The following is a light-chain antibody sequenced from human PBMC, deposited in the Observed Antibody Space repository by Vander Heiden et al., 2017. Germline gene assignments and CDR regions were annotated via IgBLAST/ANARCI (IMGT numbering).Light chain of an antibody. Sequence: SYVLTQPPSVSVAPGKTARITCGGNNIGSKSVHWYQQKPGQAPVLVIYYDSDRPSGIPERFSGSNSGNTATLTISRVEAGDEADYYCQVWDSSSDQWVCGGGTKLTVL. J-gene: IGLJ3*02. CDR2: YDS. V-gene: IGLV3-21*04. CDR1: NIGSKS. CDR3: QVWDSSSDQWV.